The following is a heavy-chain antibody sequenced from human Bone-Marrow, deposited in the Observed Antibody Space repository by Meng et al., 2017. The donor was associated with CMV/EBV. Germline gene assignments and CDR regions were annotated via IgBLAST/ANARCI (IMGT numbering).Heavy chain of an antibody. J-gene: IGHJ3*02. CDR3: ATYIGTNDAFDI. CDR2: FDPEDGET. Sequence: ASVKVSRKVSGYTLTELSMHWVRQAPGKGLEWMGGFDPEDGETIYAQKFQGRVTMTEDTSTDTAYMELSSLRSEDTAVYYCATYIGTNDAFDIWGQGTMVPVSS. CDR1: GYTLTELS. V-gene: IGHV1-24*01.